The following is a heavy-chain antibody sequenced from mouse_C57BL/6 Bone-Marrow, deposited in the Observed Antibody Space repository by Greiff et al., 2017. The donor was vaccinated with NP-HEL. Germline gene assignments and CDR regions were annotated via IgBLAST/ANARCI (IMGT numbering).Heavy chain of an antibody. Sequence: EVKLMESGGDLVKPGGSLKLSCAASGFTFSSYGMSWVRQTPDKRLEWVATISSGGSYTYYPDSVKGRFTISRDNAKNTLYLQMSSLKSEDTAMYYGARDYYGSSYGGYWGQGTTLTVSS. V-gene: IGHV5-6*01. CDR2: ISSGGSYT. CDR1: GFTFSSYG. CDR3: ARDYYGSSYGGY. J-gene: IGHJ2*01. D-gene: IGHD1-1*01.